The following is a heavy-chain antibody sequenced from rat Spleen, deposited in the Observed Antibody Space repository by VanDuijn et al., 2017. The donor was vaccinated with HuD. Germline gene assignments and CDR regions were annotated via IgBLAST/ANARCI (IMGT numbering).Heavy chain of an antibody. J-gene: IGHJ2*01. Sequence: EVQLVESGGGLVQPGRSLKLSCAASGFTFSDYGVAWVRQAPTKGLEWIASISTGGDNTYYRDSMKGRFTVSRDNAKSTLYLQMDSLRSEDTATYYCVRHWGYWGQGVMVTVSS. CDR1: GFTFSDYG. CDR2: ISTGGDNT. V-gene: IGHV5S13*01. CDR3: VRHWGY. D-gene: IGHD4-6*01.